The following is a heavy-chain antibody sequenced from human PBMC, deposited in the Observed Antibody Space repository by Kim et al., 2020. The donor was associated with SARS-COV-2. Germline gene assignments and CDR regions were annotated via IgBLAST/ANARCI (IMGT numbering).Heavy chain of an antibody. CDR2: IYHSGST. V-gene: IGHV4-30-4*01. D-gene: IGHD6-13*01. J-gene: IGHJ4*02. CDR3: ATDEQHTGKLDY. CDR1: GGSFSSGDYY. Sequence: SETLSLTCTVFGGSFSSGDYYWSWVRQSPGKGLEWIGYIYHSGSTYYNPSLSSRVSISLDTSKSQFSLRLTSVTAADTAVYFCATDEQHTGKLDYWGQGTLVTVSS.